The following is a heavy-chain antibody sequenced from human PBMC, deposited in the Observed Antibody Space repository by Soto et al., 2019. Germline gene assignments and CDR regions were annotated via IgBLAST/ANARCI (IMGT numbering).Heavy chain of an antibody. Sequence: QVQLVESGGGVVQPGRSLRLSCAASGFTFSSYGMHWVRQAPGKGLEWVAVIWYDGSKKYYEDSVKGRFTISRDNSKNTLYLQVNSLRAEDTAVYYCAKDRVESGLGEVDYWGQGTLVTVSS. V-gene: IGHV3-33*06. CDR3: AKDRVESGLGEVDY. D-gene: IGHD3-16*01. J-gene: IGHJ4*02. CDR2: IWYDGSKK. CDR1: GFTFSSYG.